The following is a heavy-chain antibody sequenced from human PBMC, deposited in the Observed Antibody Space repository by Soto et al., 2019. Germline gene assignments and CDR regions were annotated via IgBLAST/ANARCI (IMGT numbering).Heavy chain of an antibody. CDR1: GYTFTSYY. V-gene: IGHV1-46*01. CDR2: INPSGGST. CDR3: ARAPGYSSSWYLLGY. D-gene: IGHD6-13*01. J-gene: IGHJ4*02. Sequence: ASVRVSCKASGYTFTSYYMPWVRQAPGQGLEWMGIINPSGGSTSYAQKFQGRVTMTRDTSTSTVYMELSSLRSEDTAVYYCARAPGYSSSWYLLGYWGQGTLVTVSS.